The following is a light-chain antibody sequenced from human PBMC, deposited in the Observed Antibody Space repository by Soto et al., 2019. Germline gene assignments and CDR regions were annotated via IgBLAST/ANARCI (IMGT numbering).Light chain of an antibody. J-gene: IGLJ1*01. Sequence: QSVLTQPPSASGTPGQRVTISCSGSSSNIGRNPVNWYQQLPGTAPKLFIYSDIQRPSGVPDRASGSKSGTSASLAISGLQSEYESDYYCAAWDDSLSGYVFGTGTKLTVL. CDR2: SDI. CDR3: AAWDDSLSGYV. V-gene: IGLV1-44*01. CDR1: SSNIGRNP.